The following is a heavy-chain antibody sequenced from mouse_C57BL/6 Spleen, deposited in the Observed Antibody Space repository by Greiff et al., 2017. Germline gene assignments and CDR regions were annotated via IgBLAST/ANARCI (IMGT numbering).Heavy chain of an antibody. V-gene: IGHV1-82*01. CDR2: IYPGDGDT. Sequence: QVQLKQSGPELVKPGASVKISCKASGYAFSSSWMNWVKQRPGKGLEWIGRIYPGDGDTNYNGKFKGKATLTADKSSSTAYMQLSSLTSEDSAVYYCARSDYGSKRAYFDYWGQGTTLTVSS. CDR1: GYAFSSSW. J-gene: IGHJ2*01. D-gene: IGHD1-1*01. CDR3: ARSDYGSKRAYFDY.